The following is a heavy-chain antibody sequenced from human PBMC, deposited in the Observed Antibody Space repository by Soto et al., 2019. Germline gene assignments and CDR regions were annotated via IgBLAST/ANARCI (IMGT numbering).Heavy chain of an antibody. V-gene: IGHV1-18*01. J-gene: IGHJ4*02. Sequence: QVLLVQSGAEVKEPGASVKVSCEASGYSFTSYGFNWVRQAPGQGLEWMGWISSDNSNTHYAQNVQGRVTMTRDTSTRTAYMELRSLTPDDTAGYYCARGIRTLSYWGQGTLVTVSS. CDR2: ISSDNSNT. CDR1: GYSFTSYG. CDR3: ARGIRTLSY. D-gene: IGHD3-3*02.